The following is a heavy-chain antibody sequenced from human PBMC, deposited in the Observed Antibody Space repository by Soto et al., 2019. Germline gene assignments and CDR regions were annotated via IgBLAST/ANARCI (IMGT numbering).Heavy chain of an antibody. CDR2: INHSGST. J-gene: IGHJ5*02. Sequence: PSETLSLTCAVYGGSFSGYYWSWIRQPPGKGLEWIGEINHSGSTNYNPSLKSRVTISVDTSKNQFSLKLSSVTAADTAVYYCARGQLGYCSSTSCANWWFDPWGQGTLVTVSS. D-gene: IGHD2-2*01. CDR3: ARGQLGYCSSTSCANWWFDP. CDR1: GGSFSGYY. V-gene: IGHV4-34*01.